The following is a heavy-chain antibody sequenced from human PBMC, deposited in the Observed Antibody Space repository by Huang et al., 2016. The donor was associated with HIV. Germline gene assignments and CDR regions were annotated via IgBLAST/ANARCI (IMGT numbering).Heavy chain of an antibody. CDR2: SDPEDGET. J-gene: IGHJ4*02. CDR3: ATHSGGDSYAPYY. V-gene: IGHV1-24*01. Sequence: QVQLVQSGDEGRKPGASVKVSCKVSGYILNELAMHWVRQSPGKGLEWMGGSDPEDGETMYAEKLQGRVTMTEDTSTDTAYLELSGLTSDDTAVYYCATHSGGDSYAPYYWGQGTLVTVSS. CDR1: GYILNELA. D-gene: IGHD2-21*02.